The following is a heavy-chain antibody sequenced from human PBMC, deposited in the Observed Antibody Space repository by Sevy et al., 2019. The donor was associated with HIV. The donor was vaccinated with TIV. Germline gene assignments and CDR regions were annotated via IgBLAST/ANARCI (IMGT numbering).Heavy chain of an antibody. Sequence: ASVKFSCKASGYTFTSYGISWVRQAPGQGLEWMGWISAYNGNTNYAQKLQGRVTMTTDTSTGTAYMELSSLRSDDTAVYYCARDMPYCSSTGCYTDYWGQGTLVTVSS. CDR2: ISAYNGNT. CDR1: GYTFTSYG. J-gene: IGHJ4*02. D-gene: IGHD2-2*02. V-gene: IGHV1-18*04. CDR3: ARDMPYCSSTGCYTDY.